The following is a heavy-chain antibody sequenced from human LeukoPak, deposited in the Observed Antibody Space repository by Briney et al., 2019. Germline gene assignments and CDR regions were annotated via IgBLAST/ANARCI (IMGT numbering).Heavy chain of an antibody. V-gene: IGHV5-10-1*01. CDR1: GYSFTSCW. CDR2: IDPSDSVT. D-gene: IGHD1-1*01. CDR3: GRLPLDNWNGVS. Sequence: GESLRISCQGSGYSFTSCWIIWVRQMPGKGLEWMGRIDPSDSVTNYSPSFQGHVTFSVDKSISTAYLQWSSLKASDTALYYCGRLPLDNWNGVSWGQGTLVTVSS. J-gene: IGHJ5*02.